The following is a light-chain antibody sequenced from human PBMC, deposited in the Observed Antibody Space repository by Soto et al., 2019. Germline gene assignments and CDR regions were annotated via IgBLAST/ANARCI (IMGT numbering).Light chain of an antibody. CDR1: QGINTY. CDR2: DTS. CDR3: QQGNSYPLP. Sequence: DIQLTQSPSFLSASVGDRVTITCLAIQGINTYLAWYQQKPGKAPNLLIYDTSTLQSGVPSRFSGSGSGTEFTLTISSLQPEDFAAYYCQQGNSYPLPFGGGTKVEIK. J-gene: IGKJ4*01. V-gene: IGKV1-9*01.